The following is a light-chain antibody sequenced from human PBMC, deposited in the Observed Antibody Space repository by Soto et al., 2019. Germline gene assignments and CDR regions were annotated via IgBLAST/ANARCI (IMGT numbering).Light chain of an antibody. Sequence: EIVLTQSPATLSLSPGERATLSCRASQNVANYLDWYQQKPGQAPRLLIYESSNRATGIAARFSGSGSGTVFTLTIGSLEPEDSAVYYCQQRKNWPPITFGQGTRLEI. CDR3: QQRKNWPPIT. CDR1: QNVANY. V-gene: IGKV3-11*01. J-gene: IGKJ5*01. CDR2: ESS.